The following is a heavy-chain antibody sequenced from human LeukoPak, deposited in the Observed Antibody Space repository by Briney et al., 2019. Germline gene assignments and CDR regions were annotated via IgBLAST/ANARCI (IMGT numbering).Heavy chain of an antibody. CDR2: IYYSGST. D-gene: IGHD2-8*01. V-gene: IGHV4-59*01. CDR1: GGSISSYY. Sequence: SETLSLTCTVSGGSISSYYWSWIRQPPGKGLEWIGYIYYSGSTNYNPSLKSRVTISVDPSKNQFSLKLSSVTAADTAVYYCARMGVYYYYYYMDVWGKGTTVTVSS. CDR3: ARMGVYYYYYYMDV. J-gene: IGHJ6*03.